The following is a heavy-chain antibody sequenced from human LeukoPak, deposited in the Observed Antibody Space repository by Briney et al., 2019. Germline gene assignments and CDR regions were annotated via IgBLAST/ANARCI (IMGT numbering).Heavy chain of an antibody. CDR3: ARDLTDGTSAFDY. V-gene: IGHV3-30-3*01. J-gene: IGHJ4*02. CDR1: GFTFSSYA. D-gene: IGHD2-2*01. CDR2: ISYDGSNK. Sequence: PGGSLRLSCAASGFTFSSYAMHWVRQAPGKGLEWVAVISYDGSNKYYADSVKGRFTISRDKSKNTLYLQLNSLRGEDTAVYYCARDLTDGTSAFDYWGQGTLVTVSS.